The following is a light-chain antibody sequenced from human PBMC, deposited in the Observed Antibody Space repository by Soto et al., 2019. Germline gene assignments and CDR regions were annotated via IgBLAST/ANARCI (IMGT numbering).Light chain of an antibody. CDR3: QQRSNWPPYT. CDR1: QSVSTY. V-gene: IGKV3-11*01. J-gene: IGKJ2*01. Sequence: EIVLTQSPATLSLSPGESATLSCRASQSVSTYLAWYQHKPGLAPRLLISDASNRATGTPARFSGSGSGTDFTLTISGLEPEDFAVYYCQQRSNWPPYTFGQGTKLEI. CDR2: DAS.